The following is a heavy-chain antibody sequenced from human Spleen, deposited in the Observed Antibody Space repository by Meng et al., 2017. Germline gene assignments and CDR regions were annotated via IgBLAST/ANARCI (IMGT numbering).Heavy chain of an antibody. CDR2: IDYTEYT. CDR1: GGSISSSSFY. D-gene: IGHD5-18*01. CDR3: ARGPYTHGHFWYFDL. Sequence: QLQVQESGPGLVKPSETLSLPCTVAGGSISSSSFYWVWIRQPPGMGLEWIGSIDYTEYTNFNSSLKSRVTMSIDTSRKQISLMLSSVTAADTAVYYCARGPYTHGHFWYFDLWGRGTLVTVSS. J-gene: IGHJ2*01. V-gene: IGHV4-39*01.